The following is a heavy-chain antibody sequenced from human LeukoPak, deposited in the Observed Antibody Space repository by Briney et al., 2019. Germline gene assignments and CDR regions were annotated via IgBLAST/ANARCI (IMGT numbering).Heavy chain of an antibody. CDR3: PRPTEVNYDILTGRRAANSDY. D-gene: IGHD3-9*01. CDR1: GYTFTKYG. Sequence: GASVKVSCKDSGYTFTKYGMSWVRQAPRDAREWMGWVSAYNGNTNYPQKPQGRVNMTTDTSTSPAHMDLRSLRSADTAVYYCPRPTEVNYDILTGRRAANSDYWGQGTLVTVSS. CDR2: VSAYNGNT. V-gene: IGHV1-18*01. J-gene: IGHJ4*02.